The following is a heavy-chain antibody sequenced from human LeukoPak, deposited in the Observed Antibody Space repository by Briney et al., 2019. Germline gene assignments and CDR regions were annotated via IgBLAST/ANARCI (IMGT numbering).Heavy chain of an antibody. Sequence: PGGSLRLSCAASGFTFSDYYMSWIRQAPGKGLEWVSYISSSGRTIYYADSVKGRFTISRDNAKNSLYLQMNSLRAEDTAVYYCVRVGGYCSSTSCWGENWFDPWGQGTLVTVSS. D-gene: IGHD2-2*01. V-gene: IGHV3-11*04. CDR3: VRVGGYCSSTSCWGENWFDP. CDR2: ISSSGRTI. CDR1: GFTFSDYY. J-gene: IGHJ5*02.